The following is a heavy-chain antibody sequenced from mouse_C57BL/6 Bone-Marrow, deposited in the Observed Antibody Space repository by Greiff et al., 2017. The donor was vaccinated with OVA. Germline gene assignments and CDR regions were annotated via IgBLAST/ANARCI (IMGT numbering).Heavy chain of an antibody. J-gene: IGHJ1*03. D-gene: IGHD1-1*01. V-gene: IGHV7-1*01. Sequence: EVNVVESGGGLVQSGRSLRLSCATSGFTFSDFYMEWVRQAPGKGLEWIAASRNKANDYTSEYSVSVKGRFIVSRDTSQSILYLQMNALIAEDTAIYYCARVGSSGWDVDVWGTGTTVTVSS. CDR3: ARVGSSGWDVDV. CDR2: SRNKANDYTS. CDR1: GFTFSDFY.